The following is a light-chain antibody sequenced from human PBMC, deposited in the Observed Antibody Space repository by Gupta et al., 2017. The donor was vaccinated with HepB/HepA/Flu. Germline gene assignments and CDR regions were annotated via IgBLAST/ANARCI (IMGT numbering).Light chain of an antibody. V-gene: IGLV3-19*01. CDR3: NSRDSSGNHLRV. CDR1: SLRSYY. CDR2: GKN. Sequence: SSELTQDPAVSVALGQTVRITCQGDSLRSYYASWYQQKPGQAPVLVIYGKNNRPSGIPDRFSGSSSGNTASLTITGAQAEDEADSYCNSRDSSGNHLRVFGGGTKLTVL. J-gene: IGLJ3*02.